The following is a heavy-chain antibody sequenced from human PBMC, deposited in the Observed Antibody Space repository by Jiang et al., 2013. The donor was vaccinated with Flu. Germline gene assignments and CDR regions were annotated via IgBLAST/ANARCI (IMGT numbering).Heavy chain of an antibody. V-gene: IGHV3-23*01. Sequence: GLVQPGGSLRLSCAASGFTFSSYAMSWVRQAPGKGLEWVSVVSAGGDKTYYADSVNGRFTISRDNSKNTLYLQMNSLRAEDTAVYYCAKFKWFGESMGFDYWGQGTLVTVSS. D-gene: IGHD3-10*01. CDR2: VSAGGDKT. J-gene: IGHJ4*02. CDR1: GFTFSSYA. CDR3: AKFKWFGESMGFDY.